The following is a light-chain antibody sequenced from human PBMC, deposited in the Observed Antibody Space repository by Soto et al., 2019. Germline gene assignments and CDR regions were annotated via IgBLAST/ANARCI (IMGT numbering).Light chain of an antibody. V-gene: IGKV3-11*01. J-gene: IGKJ2*01. Sequence: EIVLTQSPATLSLSPGERATLSCRASQSVSSYLAWYQQKPGQAPRLLIYDASNRATGIPARFSGSGSGTDFTRTISSLEPEDFEVYYCQQRSNWPPYTFGQGNKLEIK. CDR1: QSVSSY. CDR2: DAS. CDR3: QQRSNWPPYT.